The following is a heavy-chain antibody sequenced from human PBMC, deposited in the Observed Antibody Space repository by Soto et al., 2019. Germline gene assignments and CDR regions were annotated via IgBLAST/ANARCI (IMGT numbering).Heavy chain of an antibody. V-gene: IGHV3-23*01. Sequence: VGSLRLSCASSVFSFSDYAMSCVRHSPGKGLEWVSVISESGGSTHYADSVRGRFTVSRDNSKNSLSLRMNRLRDEDTAVYFCAKRGPYRRRWYSPIFDYWGQAALVTLS. CDR3: AKRGPYRRRWYSPIFDY. D-gene: IGHD6-13*01. J-gene: IGHJ4*02. CDR2: ISESGGST. CDR1: VFSFSDYA.